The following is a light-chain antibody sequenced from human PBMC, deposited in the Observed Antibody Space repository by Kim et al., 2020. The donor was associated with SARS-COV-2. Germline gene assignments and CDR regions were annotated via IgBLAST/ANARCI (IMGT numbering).Light chain of an antibody. Sequence: SASVGDRVTITCRASQRISSWLAWYQQKPGKAPKFLIYKASRLQSGVPSRFSGSGSGTEFTLTISSLQPDDFATYYCQQYNSSPYTFGQGTKLEI. J-gene: IGKJ2*01. CDR2: KAS. CDR1: QRISSW. CDR3: QQYNSSPYT. V-gene: IGKV1-5*03.